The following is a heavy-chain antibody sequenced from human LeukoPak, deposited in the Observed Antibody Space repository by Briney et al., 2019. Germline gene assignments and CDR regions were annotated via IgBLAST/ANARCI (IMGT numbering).Heavy chain of an antibody. CDR1: GFTFSSYG. Sequence: QPGRSLRLSCAASGFTFSSYGMHWVRQAPGKGLEWVAVISYDGSNKYYADSVKGRFTISRDNSKNTLYLQMNSLRAEDTAVYCCAKSSGWSQGGAFDIWGQGTMVTVSS. CDR3: AKSSGWSQGGAFDI. J-gene: IGHJ3*02. D-gene: IGHD6-19*01. V-gene: IGHV3-30*18. CDR2: ISYDGSNK.